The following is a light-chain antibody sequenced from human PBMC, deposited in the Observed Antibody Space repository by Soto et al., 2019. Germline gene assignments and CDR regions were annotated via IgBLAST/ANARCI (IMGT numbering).Light chain of an antibody. Sequence: EIVLTQSPATLSLSPGERATLSCRASQSVRSFLAWYQQKPGQAPRLLIYDASNRAAGIPARFSGSGSGTDFTHTISSLEPEDFAVYYCQQRSNWPLTFGGGTKVDIK. V-gene: IGKV3-11*01. J-gene: IGKJ4*01. CDR2: DAS. CDR1: QSVRSF. CDR3: QQRSNWPLT.